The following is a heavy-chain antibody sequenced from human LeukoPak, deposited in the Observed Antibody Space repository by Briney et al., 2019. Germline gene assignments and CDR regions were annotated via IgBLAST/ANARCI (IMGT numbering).Heavy chain of an antibody. CDR3: AAQYSGYVRLDY. CDR1: GGSFSGYY. J-gene: IGHJ4*02. CDR2: ICHSGST. Sequence: SGTLSLTCAVYGGSFSGYYWSWIRQPPGKGLEWIGEICHSGSTNYNPSPKSRVTISVDTSKNQFSLKLSSVTAADTAVYYCAAQYSGYVRLDYWGQGTLVTDSS. V-gene: IGHV4-34*01. D-gene: IGHD5-12*01.